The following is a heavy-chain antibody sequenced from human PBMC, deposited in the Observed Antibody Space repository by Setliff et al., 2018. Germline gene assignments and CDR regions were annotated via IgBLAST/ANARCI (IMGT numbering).Heavy chain of an antibody. CDR1: GGTFNSYA. CDR3: AREGVDTRSSTDYRYYMDV. V-gene: IGHV1-69*13. J-gene: IGHJ6*03. D-gene: IGHD5-18*01. Sequence: SVKVSCKASGGTFNSYAISWVRQAPGQGLEWMGGIIPIFGSADYARKFQGRVTVTADESTSTAYMELSSLRIEDTAVYYCAREGVDTRSSTDYRYYMDVWGKGTTVTVSS. CDR2: IIPIFGSA.